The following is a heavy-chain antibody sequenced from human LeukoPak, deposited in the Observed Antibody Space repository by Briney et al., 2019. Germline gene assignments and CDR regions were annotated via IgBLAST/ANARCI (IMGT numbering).Heavy chain of an antibody. J-gene: IGHJ5*02. Sequence: ASVKVSCKASGYTFTSYDINWVRQATGQGLEWMGWMNPNSGNTGYAQKFQGRVTITRNTSISTAYMELSSLRSEDTAVYYCARGPRRYSNYVLGAVGLNQYNWFDPWGQGTLVTVSS. CDR3: ARGPRRYSNYVLGAVGLNQYNWFDP. V-gene: IGHV1-8*03. CDR2: MNPNSGNT. D-gene: IGHD4-11*01. CDR1: GYTFTSYD.